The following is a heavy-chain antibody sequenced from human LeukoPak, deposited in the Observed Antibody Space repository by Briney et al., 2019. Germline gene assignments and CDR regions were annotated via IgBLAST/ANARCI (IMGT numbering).Heavy chain of an antibody. CDR3: AKESPYYYDPTYYFDY. D-gene: IGHD3-22*01. CDR2: ISYDGSNK. V-gene: IGHV3-30-3*01. Sequence: QPGRSLRLSCAASGFTFSSYAMHWVRQAPGKGLEWVAVISYDGSNKYYADSVKGRFTISRDNSKNTLYLQMNSLRAEDTAVYYCAKESPYYYDPTYYFDYWGQGTLVTVSS. J-gene: IGHJ4*02. CDR1: GFTFSSYA.